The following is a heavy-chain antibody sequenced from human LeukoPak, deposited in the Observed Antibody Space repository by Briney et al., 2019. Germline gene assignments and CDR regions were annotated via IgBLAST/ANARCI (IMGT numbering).Heavy chain of an antibody. CDR1: GGTFSSYA. D-gene: IGHD2-15*01. Sequence: LGASVKVSCKASGGTFSSYAISWVRQAPGQGLEWMGGIIPIFGTANYAQKFQGRVTTTTDESTSTAYMELSSLRSEDTAVYYCAVRWGSGYCSGGSCYDVDYWGQGTLVTVSS. V-gene: IGHV1-69*05. J-gene: IGHJ4*02. CDR3: AVRWGSGYCSGGSCYDVDY. CDR2: IIPIFGTA.